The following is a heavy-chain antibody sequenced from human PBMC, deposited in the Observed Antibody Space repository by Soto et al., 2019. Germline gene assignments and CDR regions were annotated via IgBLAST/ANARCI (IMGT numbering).Heavy chain of an antibody. D-gene: IGHD3-10*01. CDR1: GFTFSTYL. J-gene: IGHJ4*02. Sequence: EAQGLESGGGLVQPGGSLRLSCLASGFTFSTYLMGWVRQAPWKGLEWVSGISGAGGSTSYADSVKGRFTISRDNSKNTLYLQMNSLRAEDTAVDYCTKGGGDYWGQGTLVTVSS. CDR2: ISGAGGST. CDR3: TKGGGDY. V-gene: IGHV3-23*01.